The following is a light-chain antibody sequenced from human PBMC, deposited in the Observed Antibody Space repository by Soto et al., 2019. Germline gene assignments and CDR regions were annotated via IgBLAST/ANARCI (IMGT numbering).Light chain of an antibody. CDR3: QQTYQSPRT. J-gene: IGKJ4*01. Sequence: DIQMTQSPSSLSASVGDRVTITCRTSQSISSYLHWYQQKPGKAPNLLIYSTSNLQNGVPSRFSGSGSGTDYTLTISSLQPEDFATYDCQQTYQSPRTCGGGTKVEIK. V-gene: IGKV1-39*01. CDR1: QSISSY. CDR2: STS.